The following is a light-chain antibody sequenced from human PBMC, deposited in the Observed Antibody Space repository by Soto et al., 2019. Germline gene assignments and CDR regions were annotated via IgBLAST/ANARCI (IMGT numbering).Light chain of an antibody. V-gene: IGKV1-12*01. CDR3: QQADTFPLT. CDR2: TAT. Sequence: DLQMPQSPYSVSASVGDRVPITCRARKGVTRWLAWYQQKPGKAPKLLIYTATSLQSGVPSRFRGSGFGTDFTLTISSLQPEDFATYYCQQADTFPLTFGGGTKVEIK. J-gene: IGKJ4*01. CDR1: KGVTRW.